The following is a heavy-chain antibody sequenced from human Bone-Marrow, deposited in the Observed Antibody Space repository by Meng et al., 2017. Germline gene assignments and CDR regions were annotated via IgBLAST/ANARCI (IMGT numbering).Heavy chain of an antibody. D-gene: IGHD3-22*01. J-gene: IGHJ4*02. CDR3: TTPDHYYDSSGFDY. CDR1: GFSFTDAW. V-gene: IGHV3-15*01. Sequence: GESLKISCVASGFSFTDAWMSWVRQAPGKGLEWVGRIKSKTDGGTTDYAAPVKGRFTLSRDDSKNTLYLQMNSLKTEDTAVYYCTTPDHYYDSSGFDYWGQGTLVTVSS. CDR2: IKSKTDGGTT.